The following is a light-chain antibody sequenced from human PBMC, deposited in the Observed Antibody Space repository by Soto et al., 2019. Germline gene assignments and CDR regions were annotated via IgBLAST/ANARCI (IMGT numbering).Light chain of an antibody. CDR3: QQYNSYPLT. V-gene: IGKV1-5*03. CDR2: KAS. CDR1: QSISNW. Sequence: DIQMTQSPSTLSASVGVRVTISCRASQSISNWLAGYQQKPGKAPNPLIYKASSLESGVPSSFSGSGSGTEFTLTIISLQPDDFATYYCQQYNSYPLTFGGGTKVEIK. J-gene: IGKJ4*01.